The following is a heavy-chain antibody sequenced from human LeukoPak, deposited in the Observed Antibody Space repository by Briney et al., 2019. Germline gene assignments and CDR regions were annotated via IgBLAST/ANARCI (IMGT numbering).Heavy chain of an antibody. CDR1: DDSISSSDYY. J-gene: IGHJ4*02. Sequence: SETLSLTCTVSDDSISSSDYYWNWIRQPPGKGLEWIGSIYYSGNTYYNPSLKSRVTISVDTSKNQFSLKLTSVTAADTAVYYCARGTNYYGSGDYWGQGTLVTVST. CDR2: IYYSGNT. CDR3: ARGTNYYGSGDY. D-gene: IGHD3-10*01. V-gene: IGHV4-30-4*02.